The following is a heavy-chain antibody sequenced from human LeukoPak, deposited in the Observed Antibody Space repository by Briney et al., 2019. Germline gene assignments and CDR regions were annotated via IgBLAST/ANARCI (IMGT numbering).Heavy chain of an antibody. Sequence: GGSLRLSCAASGFTFSSYWMHWVRQAPGEGLVWVSHIINAGSSTNYADSVKGRFTISRDNAKNTLYLQMNSLRAEDTAVYYCARDVRYGMDVWGRGTTVTVSS. CDR3: ARDVRYGMDV. CDR1: GFTFSSYW. J-gene: IGHJ6*02. V-gene: IGHV3-74*01. CDR2: IINAGSST.